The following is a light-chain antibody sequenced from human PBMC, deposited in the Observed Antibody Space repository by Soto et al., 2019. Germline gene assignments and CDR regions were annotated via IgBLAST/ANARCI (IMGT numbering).Light chain of an antibody. CDR3: QQYGGSPRT. Sequence: EIVLTQSPGTLSLSPGEGATLSCRASQSISSNFLAWYQQKRGQAPRLLIHGASNRATGIPDRFSGSGSGTDFTLTITRLEPEEFAVYYCQQYGGSPRTFDQGTKVDIK. CDR2: GAS. V-gene: IGKV3-20*01. J-gene: IGKJ1*01. CDR1: QSISSNF.